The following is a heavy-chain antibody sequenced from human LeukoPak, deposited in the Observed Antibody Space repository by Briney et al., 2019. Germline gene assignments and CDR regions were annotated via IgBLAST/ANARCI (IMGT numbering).Heavy chain of an antibody. CDR2: ISYDGSNK. CDR3: AKDSVVRGIAVAGTGVDY. D-gene: IGHD6-19*01. V-gene: IGHV3-30*18. J-gene: IGHJ4*02. Sequence: GGSLRLSCAASGFTFSSYGMHWVRQAPGKGLEWVAVISYDGSNKYYADSVKGRFTISRDNSKNTLYLQMNSLRAEDTAVYYCAKDSVVRGIAVAGTGVDYWGQGTLVTVSS. CDR1: GFTFSSYG.